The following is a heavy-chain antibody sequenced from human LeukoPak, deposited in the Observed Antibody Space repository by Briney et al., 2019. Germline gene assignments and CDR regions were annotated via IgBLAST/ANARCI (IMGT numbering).Heavy chain of an antibody. CDR2: IKQDGSEK. D-gene: IGHD5-18*01. CDR1: GFTFSSYW. J-gene: IGHJ4*02. V-gene: IGHV3-7*01. Sequence: GGSLRLSCAASGFTFSSYWMSWVRQAPGKGLEWVANIKQDGSEKYYVDSVKGRFTVSRDNAKNSLYLQMNSLRAEDTAVYYCARDAGYGYDRFDYWGQGTQVTVSS. CDR3: ARDAGYGYDRFDY.